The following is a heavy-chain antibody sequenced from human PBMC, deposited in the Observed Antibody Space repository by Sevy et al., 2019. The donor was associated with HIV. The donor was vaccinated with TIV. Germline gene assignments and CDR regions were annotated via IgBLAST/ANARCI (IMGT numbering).Heavy chain of an antibody. V-gene: IGHV4-59*01. Sequence: SETLSLTCTVSGGSISSYYWSWIRQPPGKGLEWIGYIYYSGSTNYNPSLKSRVTISVDTSKNQFSLKLRSVTAADTAVYYCARGERSGWSRPEYFQHWGQGTLVTVSS. CDR2: IYYSGST. J-gene: IGHJ1*01. D-gene: IGHD6-19*01. CDR3: ARGERSGWSRPEYFQH. CDR1: GGSISSYY.